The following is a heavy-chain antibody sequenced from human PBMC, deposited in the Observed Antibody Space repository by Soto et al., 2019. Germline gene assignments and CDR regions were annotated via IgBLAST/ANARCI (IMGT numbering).Heavy chain of an antibody. Sequence: PSETLSLTCAVYGGSFSGYYWSWIRQPPGKGLEWIGEINHSGSTNYNPSLKSRVTISVDTSKNQFSLKLSSVTAADTAVYYCARTGGWLRFLEWNRYNWFDPWGQGTLVTVSS. CDR1: GGSFSGYY. J-gene: IGHJ5*02. CDR3: ARTGGWLRFLEWNRYNWFDP. CDR2: INHSGST. D-gene: IGHD3-3*01. V-gene: IGHV4-34*01.